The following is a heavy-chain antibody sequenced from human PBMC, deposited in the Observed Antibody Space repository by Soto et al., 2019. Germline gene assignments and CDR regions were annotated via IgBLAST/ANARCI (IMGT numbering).Heavy chain of an antibody. CDR2: INPNSGGT. CDR3: ARVSSSRGWFEP. D-gene: IGHD6-13*01. Sequence: ASVKVSCKASGYTFTGCYMHWVRQAPGQGLEWMGWINPNSGGTNYAQKFQGRVTMTRDTSISTAYMELSRLRSDDTAVYYCARVSSSRGWFEPWGQGTLVTVS. J-gene: IGHJ5*02. V-gene: IGHV1-2*02. CDR1: GYTFTGCY.